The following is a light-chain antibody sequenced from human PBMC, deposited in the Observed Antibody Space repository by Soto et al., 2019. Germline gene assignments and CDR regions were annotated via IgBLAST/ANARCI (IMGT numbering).Light chain of an antibody. J-gene: IGLJ1*01. CDR2: EVS. V-gene: IGLV2-14*01. CDR3: SSYTRSNTHV. Sequence: QSALTQPASVSGSPGQTITISCTGTSSDVGGYNYVAWYQQYPGKAPKLMIYEVSNRPSGVSNRFSGSKSGNTASLTISGLQAEDEADYYCSSYTRSNTHVFGSGTKVTVL. CDR1: SSDVGGYNY.